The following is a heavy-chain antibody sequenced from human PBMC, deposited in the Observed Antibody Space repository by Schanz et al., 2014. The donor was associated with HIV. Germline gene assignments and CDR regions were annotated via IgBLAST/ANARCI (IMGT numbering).Heavy chain of an antibody. Sequence: QVQLVQSGAEVKKPGASVKVSCKASGYTFTDYYIHWVRQAPGQGLDWMGWISPYNGDRNYGRNFQNRITLTTDTSTNTAYLELRSLRSDDPAVYYCARGQDWPGPRLDHWGHGTLVLVSS. CDR1: GYTFTDYY. CDR3: ARGQDWPGPRLDH. V-gene: IGHV1-2*02. J-gene: IGHJ5*02. D-gene: IGHD3-9*01. CDR2: ISPYNGDR.